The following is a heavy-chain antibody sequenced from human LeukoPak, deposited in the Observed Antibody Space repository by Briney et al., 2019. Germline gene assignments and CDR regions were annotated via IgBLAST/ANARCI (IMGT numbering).Heavy chain of an antibody. J-gene: IGHJ6*02. D-gene: IGHD2-2*01. CDR3: ARGMYCSSTSCPSGMDV. CDR1: GFTFSSYS. Sequence: GGSLRLSCAASGFTFSSYSMNWVRQAPGKGLEWVSSISSSSSYIYYADSVKGRFTISRDNAKNSLYLQMSSLRAEDTAVYYCARGMYCSSTSCPSGMDVWGQGTTVTVSS. CDR2: ISSSSSYI. V-gene: IGHV3-21*01.